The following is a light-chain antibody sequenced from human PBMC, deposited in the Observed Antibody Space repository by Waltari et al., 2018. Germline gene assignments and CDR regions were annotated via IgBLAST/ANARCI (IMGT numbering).Light chain of an antibody. CDR1: KLGGKF. V-gene: IGLV3-1*01. CDR2: QHN. J-gene: IGLJ2*01. CDR3: QAWDINPWI. Sequence: SYELTQPPSVSVSPGQTASITCSGDKLGGKFASWYQLRAGQSPVLVISQHNQRPSGIPEQFSASSAGSTATRTVGGTQTWDGADFYCQAWDINPWIFGEGTKRSAL.